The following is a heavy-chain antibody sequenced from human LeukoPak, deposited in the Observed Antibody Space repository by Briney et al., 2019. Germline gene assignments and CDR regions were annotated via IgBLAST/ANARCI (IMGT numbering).Heavy chain of an antibody. CDR1: GYTLTELS. Sequence: ASVKVSCKVSGYTLTELSMHWVRQAPGKGLEWMGGFDPEDGETIYAQKFQGRVTITADKSTSTAYMELSSLRSEDTAVYYCARDTNDYYDSSGYSFHYWGQGTLVTVSS. D-gene: IGHD3-22*01. CDR2: FDPEDGET. V-gene: IGHV1-24*01. J-gene: IGHJ4*02. CDR3: ARDTNDYYDSSGYSFHY.